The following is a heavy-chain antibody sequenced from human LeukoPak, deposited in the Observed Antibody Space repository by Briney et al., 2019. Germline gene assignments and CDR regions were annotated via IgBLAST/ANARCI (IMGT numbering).Heavy chain of an antibody. Sequence: SETLSLTCTVSGGSISSYYWSWIRQPPGKGLEWIGYIYYSGSTNYNPSLKSRVTISVDTSKNQFSLKLSSVTAADTAVYYCAREVAGTSLSHWFDPWGQGTLVTVSS. CDR2: IYYSGST. D-gene: IGHD6-19*01. CDR1: GGSISSYY. J-gene: IGHJ5*02. CDR3: AREVAGTSLSHWFDP. V-gene: IGHV4-59*01.